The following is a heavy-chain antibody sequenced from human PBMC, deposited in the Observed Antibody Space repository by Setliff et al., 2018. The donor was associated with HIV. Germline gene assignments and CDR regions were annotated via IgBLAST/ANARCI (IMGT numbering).Heavy chain of an antibody. D-gene: IGHD3-22*01. V-gene: IGHV4-39*02. J-gene: IGHJ4*02. Sequence: SETLSLTCTVSGDSIRSSRYYWGWIRQPPGKGLEWIGSIYYGGATNYNPSLKSRVTISVVTSKSHFSLKMTSVTAADTAIYFCARGALSLTMTKLLSFFDSWGQGTQVTVFS. CDR3: ARGALSLTMTKLLSFFDS. CDR1: GDSIRSSRYY. CDR2: IYYGGAT.